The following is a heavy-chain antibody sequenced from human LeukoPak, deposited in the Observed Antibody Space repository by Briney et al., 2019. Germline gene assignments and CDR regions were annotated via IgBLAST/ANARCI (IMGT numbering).Heavy chain of an antibody. CDR3: ARDHCSSTSCSSTPTNWFDP. CDR1: GYTFTSYG. Sequence: ASVKVSCKASGYTFTSYGISWVRQAPGQGLEWMGWISAYNGNTNYAQKLQGRVTMTTDTSTSTAYMELRSLRSDDTAVHYCARDHCSSTSCSSTPTNWFDPWGQGTLVTVSS. J-gene: IGHJ5*02. D-gene: IGHD2-2*01. CDR2: ISAYNGNT. V-gene: IGHV1-18*01.